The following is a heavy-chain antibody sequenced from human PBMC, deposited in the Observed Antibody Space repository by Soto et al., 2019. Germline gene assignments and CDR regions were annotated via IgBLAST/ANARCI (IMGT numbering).Heavy chain of an antibody. Sequence: SETLSLTCAVYCGSFSGYYWSWIRQPPGKGLEWIGEINHSGSTNYNPSLKSRVTISVDTSKNQFSLKLSSVTAADTAVYYCARGPGDFWSGYPSYYYYYGMDVWAKGPRSPSP. J-gene: IGHJ6*02. CDR2: INHSGST. V-gene: IGHV4-34*01. CDR3: ARGPGDFWSGYPSYYYYYGMDV. CDR1: CGSFSGYY. D-gene: IGHD3-3*01.